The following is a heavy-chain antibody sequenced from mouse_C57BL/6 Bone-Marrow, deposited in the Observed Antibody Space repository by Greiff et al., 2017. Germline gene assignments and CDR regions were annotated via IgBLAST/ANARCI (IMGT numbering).Heavy chain of an antibody. CDR1: GFTFNTYA. Sequence: GGGLVQPKGSLKLSCAAPGFTFNTYAMHWVRQAPGKGLEWVARIRSKSSNYATYYADSVKDRSTISRDDSQSMLYLKMNHLKTEDTAVYYCVRNALMGYQFAYWGKGTLVTVSA. D-gene: IGHD2-2*01. CDR3: VRNALMGYQFAY. J-gene: IGHJ3*01. CDR2: IRSKSSNYAT. V-gene: IGHV10-3*01.